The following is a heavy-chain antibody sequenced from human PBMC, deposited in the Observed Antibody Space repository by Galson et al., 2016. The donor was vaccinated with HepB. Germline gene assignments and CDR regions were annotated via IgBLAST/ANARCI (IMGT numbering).Heavy chain of an antibody. J-gene: IGHJ4*02. CDR2: IKEDGSED. D-gene: IGHD5-24*01. CDR1: GFTFSSYS. CDR3: ARRMATITSFDY. V-gene: IGHV3-7*01. Sequence: SLRLSCAASGFTFSSYSMTWVRQAPGKGLEWVANIKEDGSEDYYVDAVRGRFTISRDNAKNTLYLQMNSLRAEDTAVYYCARRMATITSFDYWGQGTLVTVSS.